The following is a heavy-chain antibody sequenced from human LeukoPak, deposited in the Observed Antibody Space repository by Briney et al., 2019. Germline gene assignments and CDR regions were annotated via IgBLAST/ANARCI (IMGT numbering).Heavy chain of an antibody. CDR2: IYYSGST. CDR1: GGSISSYY. V-gene: IGHV4-59*12. J-gene: IGHJ4*02. D-gene: IGHD2-2*01. Sequence: SETLSLTCTVSGGSISSYYWSWIRQPPGKGLEWIGYIYYSGSTNYNPSLKSRVTISVDTSKNQFSLKLSSVTAADTAVYYCARRRRYCSSTSCYFDYWGQGTLVTVSS. CDR3: ARRRRYCSSTSCYFDY.